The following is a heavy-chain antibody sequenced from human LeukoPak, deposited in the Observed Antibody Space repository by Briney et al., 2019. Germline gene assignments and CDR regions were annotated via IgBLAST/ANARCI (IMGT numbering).Heavy chain of an antibody. CDR3: AKPYSGSYDEGRDY. V-gene: IGHV3-30*02. J-gene: IGHJ4*02. Sequence: TGGSLRLSCGAAGFTFSSYGMHWVRQAPGKGLEWVAFIRYDGSNKYYADSVKGRFTISRDNSKNTLYLQMNSLRAEDTAVYYCAKPYSGSYDEGRDYWGQGTLVTVSS. CDR1: GFTFSSYG. D-gene: IGHD1-26*01. CDR2: IRYDGSNK.